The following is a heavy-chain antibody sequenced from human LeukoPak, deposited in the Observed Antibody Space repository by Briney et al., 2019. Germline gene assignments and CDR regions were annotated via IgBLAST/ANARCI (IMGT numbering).Heavy chain of an antibody. Sequence: GASVKVSCKASGYTSTGYYMHWVRQAPGQGLEWMGWISPNGGGTNYAQKFQGRVTMTRDTSISTAYMELSRLRSDDTAVYYCARDATTINRYSSSWYAGPKKFDPWGQGTLVTVSS. CDR2: ISPNGGGT. V-gene: IGHV1-2*02. CDR3: ARDATTINRYSSSWYAGPKKFDP. CDR1: GYTSTGYY. J-gene: IGHJ5*02. D-gene: IGHD6-13*01.